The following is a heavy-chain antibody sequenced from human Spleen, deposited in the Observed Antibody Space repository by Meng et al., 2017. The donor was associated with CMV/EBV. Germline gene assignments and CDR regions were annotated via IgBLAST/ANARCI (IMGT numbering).Heavy chain of an antibody. D-gene: IGHD3-22*01. CDR2: IYNSGTT. CDR1: GGSINTAY. Sequence: SETLSLTCTVSGGSINTAYWTWIRHPPGKGLEWIGYIYNSGTTNYNPSLESRVTISLDTFKNQFSLKLSSVTAADTALYYCARSFVGYYDTRGYFDNWGQGTLVTVSS. V-gene: IGHV4-59*12. J-gene: IGHJ4*02. CDR3: ARSFVGYYDTRGYFDN.